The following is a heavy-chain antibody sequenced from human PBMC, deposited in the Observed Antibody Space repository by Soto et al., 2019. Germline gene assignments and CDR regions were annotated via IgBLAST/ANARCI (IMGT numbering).Heavy chain of an antibody. CDR2: ISWNSGSI. J-gene: IGHJ6*03. CDR1: GFTFDDYA. D-gene: IGHD4-17*01. Sequence: GGSLRLSCAASGFTFDDYAMHWVRQAPGKGLEWVSGISWNSGSIGYADSVKGRFTISRDNAKNSLYLQMNSLRAEDTALYYCAKDGHDYGDYYYYYMDVWGKGTTVTVSS. V-gene: IGHV3-9*01. CDR3: AKDGHDYGDYYYYYMDV.